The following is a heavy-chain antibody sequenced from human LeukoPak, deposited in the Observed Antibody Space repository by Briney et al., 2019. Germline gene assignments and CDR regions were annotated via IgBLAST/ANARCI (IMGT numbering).Heavy chain of an antibody. CDR3: STGVPVADFDY. Sequence: GGSLRPSCAASGFTFNNAWMSWVRQAPGKGLEWVGRITSQTDGGTTDYAAPVKGRFSISRDDSKNTLYLQKNSLKTEDTAVYYCSTGVPVADFDYWGQGTLVIVSS. V-gene: IGHV3-15*01. CDR1: GFTFNNAW. D-gene: IGHD2-2*01. J-gene: IGHJ4*02. CDR2: ITSQTDGGTT.